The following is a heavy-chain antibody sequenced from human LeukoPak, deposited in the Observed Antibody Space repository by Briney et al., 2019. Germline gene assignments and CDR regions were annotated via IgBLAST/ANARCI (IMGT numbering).Heavy chain of an antibody. V-gene: IGHV3-48*03. CDR3: ARDSPRGGTFDY. CDR1: GFTFSSYE. J-gene: IGHJ4*02. Sequence: EGSLRLSCAASGFTFSSYEMNWVRQAPGKGLEWVSYISSSGSTIYYADSVKGRFTISRDNAKNSLYLQMNSLRAEDTAVYYCARDSPRGGTFDYWGQGTLVTVSS. D-gene: IGHD3-10*01. CDR2: ISSSGSTI.